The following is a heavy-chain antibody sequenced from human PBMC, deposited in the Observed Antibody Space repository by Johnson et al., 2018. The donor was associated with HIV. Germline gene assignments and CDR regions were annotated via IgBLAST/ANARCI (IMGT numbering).Heavy chain of an antibody. CDR3: AKEAIDILIGHDAFDI. CDR1: GFTFSSYG. CDR2: IWYDGSNK. D-gene: IGHD3-9*01. Sequence: QVQLVESGGGVVQPGRSLRLSCAASGFTFSSYGMHWVRQAPGKGLEWVAVIWYDGSNKYYGDSVKGRFTISRDNSKNTVYLQMNSLRAEDTAVYYCAKEAIDILIGHDAFDIWGQGTMVTVSS. J-gene: IGHJ3*02. V-gene: IGHV3-33*06.